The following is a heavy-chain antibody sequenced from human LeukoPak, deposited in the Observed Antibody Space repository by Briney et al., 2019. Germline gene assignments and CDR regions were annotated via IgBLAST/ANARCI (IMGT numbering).Heavy chain of an antibody. V-gene: IGHV1-69*01. Sequence: GGSLRLSCAASGFTFSSYAISWVRQAPGQGLEWMGGIIPIFGTANYAQKFQGRVTITADESTSTAYMELSSLRSEDTAVYYCARDRRPELVTLRPPWGYGDYGSNYYYGMDVWGQGTTVTVSS. D-gene: IGHD4-17*01. J-gene: IGHJ6*02. CDR2: IIPIFGTA. CDR1: GFTFSSYA. CDR3: ARDRRPELVTLRPPWGYGDYGSNYYYGMDV.